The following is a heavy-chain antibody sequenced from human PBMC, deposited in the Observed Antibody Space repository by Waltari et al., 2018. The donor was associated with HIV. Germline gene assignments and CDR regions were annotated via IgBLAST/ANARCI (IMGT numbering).Heavy chain of an antibody. CDR2: MSDSGSS. CDR1: NASISNDY. CDR3: ARSHGAWYADY. D-gene: IGHD4-17*01. Sequence: QVRLQESGPGLVKPSETLSLICSVSNASISNDYWTWIRQPPGKGLEWIGYMSDSGSSNYNPSLKSRVTMSVDTSKSQFSLRLSSVTAADTAVYYCARSHGAWYADYWGRGILVTVS. V-gene: IGHV4-59*01. J-gene: IGHJ4*02.